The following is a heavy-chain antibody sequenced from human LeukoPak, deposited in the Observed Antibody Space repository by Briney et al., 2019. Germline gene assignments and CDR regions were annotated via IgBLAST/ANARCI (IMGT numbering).Heavy chain of an antibody. V-gene: IGHV1-8*01. CDR3: ARDDRGSCSSTTCPYFDY. J-gene: IGHJ4*02. D-gene: IGHD2-2*01. CDR2: MNPNSENA. Sequence: ASVKVSCKPSGYTFTSYDINWVRQATGQGLEWMGWMNPNSENAGYAQKFQGRVTMTTDTSTDTAYMELRSLRSDDTAVYYCARDDRGSCSSTTCPYFDYWGRGTLVTVSS. CDR1: GYTFTSYD.